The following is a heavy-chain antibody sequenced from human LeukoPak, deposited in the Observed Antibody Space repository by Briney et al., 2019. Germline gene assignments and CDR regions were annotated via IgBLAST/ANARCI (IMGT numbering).Heavy chain of an antibody. Sequence: PSETLSLTCAVYGGSFSGYYWSWIRQPPGKGLEWIGEINHSGSTNYNPSLKSRVTISVDTSKNQFSLKLNPVTAADTAIYYCARDVLGRRGYSYGSDPWGQGTLVTVSS. D-gene: IGHD5-18*01. J-gene: IGHJ5*02. CDR3: ARDVLGRRGYSYGSDP. CDR1: GGSFSGYY. CDR2: INHSGST. V-gene: IGHV4-34*01.